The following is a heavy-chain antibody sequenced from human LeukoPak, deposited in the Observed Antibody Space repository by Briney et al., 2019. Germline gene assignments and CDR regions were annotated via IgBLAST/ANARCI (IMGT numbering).Heavy chain of an antibody. CDR2: ISSSSSYT. Sequence: GGSLRLSCAASGFTFSDYYMSWIRQAPGKGLEWVSYISSSSSYTNYADSVKGRFTISRDNAKNSLYLQMNSLRAEDTAVYCCRRGPRGAAAYYDILTGYPRKNWFAPWGKGTLVTVPS. D-gene: IGHD3-9*01. V-gene: IGHV3-11*06. CDR1: GFTFSDYY. J-gene: IGHJ5*02. CDR3: RRGPRGAAAYYDILTGYPRKNWFAP.